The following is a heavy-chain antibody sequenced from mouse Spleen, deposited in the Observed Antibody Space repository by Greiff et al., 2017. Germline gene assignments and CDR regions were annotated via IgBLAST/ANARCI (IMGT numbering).Heavy chain of an antibody. Sequence: VKLMESGPGLVAPSQSLSITCTVSGFSLTSYGVHWVRQPPGKGLEWLGVIWAGGSTNYNSALMSRLSISKDNSKSQVFLKMNSLQTDDTAMYYCARDSSGQGWFAYWGQGTLVTVSA. J-gene: IGHJ3*01. CDR3: ARDSSGQGWFAY. V-gene: IGHV2-9*02. D-gene: IGHD3-1*01. CDR1: GFSLTSYG. CDR2: IWAGGST.